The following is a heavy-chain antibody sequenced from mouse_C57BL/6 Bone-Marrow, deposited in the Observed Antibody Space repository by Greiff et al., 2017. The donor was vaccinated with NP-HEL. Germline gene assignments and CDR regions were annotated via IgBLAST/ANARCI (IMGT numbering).Heavy chain of an antibody. CDR2: IYPGDGGT. Sequence: VQLQQSGPELVKPGASVKISCKASGYAFSSSWMNWVKQRPGKGLEWIGRIYPGDGGTNYNGKFKGKATLTADKSSSTAYMQLSSLTSEDSAVYFCARHYYGSSWAYWGQGTLVTVSA. CDR3: ARHYYGSSWAY. D-gene: IGHD1-1*01. J-gene: IGHJ3*01. CDR1: GYAFSSSW. V-gene: IGHV1-82*01.